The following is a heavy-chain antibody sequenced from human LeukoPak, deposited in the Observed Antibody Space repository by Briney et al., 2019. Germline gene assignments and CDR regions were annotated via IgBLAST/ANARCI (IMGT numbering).Heavy chain of an antibody. CDR1: GFTFSSYA. CDR2: ISGSGGST. D-gene: IGHD3-3*01. Sequence: GGSLRLSCAASGFTFSSYAMSWVRQAPGKGLEWVSAISGSGGSTYYADSVKGRFTISRDNSKNTLYLQMNSLRAEDTAVYYCAKDAPAYYDFWSGYYVSDYWGQGTLVTVSS. CDR3: AKDAPAYYDFWSGYYVSDY. V-gene: IGHV3-23*01. J-gene: IGHJ4*02.